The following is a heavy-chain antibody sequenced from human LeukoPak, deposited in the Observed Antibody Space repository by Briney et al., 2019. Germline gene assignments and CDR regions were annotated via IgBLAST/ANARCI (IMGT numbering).Heavy chain of an antibody. V-gene: IGHV4-38-2*02. CDR1: GYSISSGYY. D-gene: IGHD3-22*01. CDR3: ARDSSGFDY. CDR2: IYHSGST. J-gene: IGHJ4*02. Sequence: PSETLSLTCAVSGYSISSGYYWGWIRQPPGKGLEWIGSIYHSGSTYYNPSLKSRVTISVDTSKNQFSLKLSSVTAADTAVYYCARDSSGFDYWGQGTLVTVSS.